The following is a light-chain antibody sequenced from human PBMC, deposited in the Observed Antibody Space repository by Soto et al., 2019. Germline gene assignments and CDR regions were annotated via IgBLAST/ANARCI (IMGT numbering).Light chain of an antibody. CDR2: GAS. J-gene: IGKJ2*01. CDR3: QQYDT. Sequence: EIVLTQSPGTLSLSPGERATLSCRASQPINSRDLAWYQQRPGQAPRLLLYGASSRATGIPDRFTRSGSGTDFTLTISRLGPEDFAVYYCQQYDTFGQGTKLEIK. CDR1: QPINSRD. V-gene: IGKV3-20*01.